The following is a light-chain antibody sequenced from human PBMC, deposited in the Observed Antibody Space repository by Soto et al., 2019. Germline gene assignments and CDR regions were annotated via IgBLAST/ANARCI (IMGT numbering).Light chain of an antibody. V-gene: IGLV2-11*01. CDR1: SSDVGAYNY. Sequence: QSALTQPRSVSGSPGQSVTISCTGTSSDVGAYNYVSWYQQHPGRVPKLMIYDVTKRPSGVPDRFSGSKSGNTASLTISGLQAEDEAYYYCCSYTGRYTAYVFCIGTKLTVL. CDR3: CSYTGRYTAYV. J-gene: IGLJ1*01. CDR2: DVT.